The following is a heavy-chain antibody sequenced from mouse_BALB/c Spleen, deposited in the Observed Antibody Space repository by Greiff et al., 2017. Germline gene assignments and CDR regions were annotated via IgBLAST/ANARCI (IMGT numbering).Heavy chain of an antibody. J-gene: IGHJ4*01. Sequence: EVQRVESGPDLVKPSQSLSLTCTVTGYSITSGYSWHWIRQLPGNKLEWMGYIHYSGSTNYNPSLKSRISITRDTSKNQFFLQLNSVTTEDTATYCCAGYGHYYAMDYWGQGTSVTVSS. CDR1: GYSITSGYS. CDR2: IHYSGST. CDR3: AGYGHYYAMDY. D-gene: IGHD2-2*01. V-gene: IGHV3-1*02.